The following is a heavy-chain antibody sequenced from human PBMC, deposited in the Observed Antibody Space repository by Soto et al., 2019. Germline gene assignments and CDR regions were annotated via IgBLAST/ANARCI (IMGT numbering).Heavy chain of an antibody. V-gene: IGHV4-59*01. Sequence: PSETLSLTCTVSGGSISSYYWSWIRQPPGKGLEWIGYIYYSGSTNYNPSLKSRVTISVDTSKNQFSLKLSSVTAADTAVYYCARDRSGSWDFWSGYYTGSDGMDYYGMDVWGQGTTVTVSS. CDR2: IYYSGST. CDR1: GGSISSYY. J-gene: IGHJ6*02. CDR3: ARDRSGSWDFWSGYYTGSDGMDYYGMDV. D-gene: IGHD3-3*01.